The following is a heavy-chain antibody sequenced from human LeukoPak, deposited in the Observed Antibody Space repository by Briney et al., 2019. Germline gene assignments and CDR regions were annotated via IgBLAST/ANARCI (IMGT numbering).Heavy chain of an antibody. V-gene: IGHV1-2*04. CDR3: ARGIVGATDAFDI. CDR1: GYTFTGYY. CDR2: INPNSGGT. Sequence: ASVKVSCKASGYTFTGYYMHWVRQAPGQGLEWMGWINPNSGGTNYAQKFQGWVTMTRDTSISTAYMEQSRLRSDDTAVYYCARGIVGATDAFDIWGQGTMVTVSS. J-gene: IGHJ3*02. D-gene: IGHD1-26*01.